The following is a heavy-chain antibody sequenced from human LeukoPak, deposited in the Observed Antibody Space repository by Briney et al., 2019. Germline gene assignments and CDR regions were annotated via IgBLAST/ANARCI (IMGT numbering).Heavy chain of an antibody. D-gene: IGHD2-21*02. J-gene: IGHJ4*02. Sequence: PGGSLRLSCAASGYIFSSYAMHWVRQAPGKGLEWVAVISYDGSNKYYAASVKGRFTISRDNSKNTLYLQMNSLRAEDTAVYYCARAVWEVTAKIDYWGQGTLVTVSS. CDR2: ISYDGSNK. CDR3: ARAVWEVTAKIDY. CDR1: GYIFSSYA. V-gene: IGHV3-30*01.